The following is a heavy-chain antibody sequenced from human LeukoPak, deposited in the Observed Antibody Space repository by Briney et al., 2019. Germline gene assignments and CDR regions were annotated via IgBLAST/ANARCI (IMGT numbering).Heavy chain of an antibody. Sequence: PSETLSLTCTVSGGSISSYYWSWIRQPPGKGLEWIGYIYYSGSTNYNPSLKSRVTISVDTSKNQFSLKLSSVTAADTAVYYCARGNIVATVIDYWGQGALLTVSS. D-gene: IGHD5-12*01. CDR1: GGSISSYY. CDR2: IYYSGST. CDR3: ARGNIVATVIDY. V-gene: IGHV4-59*01. J-gene: IGHJ4*02.